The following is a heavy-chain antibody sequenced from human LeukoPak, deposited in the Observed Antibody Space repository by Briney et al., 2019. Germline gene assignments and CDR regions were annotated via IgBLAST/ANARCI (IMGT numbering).Heavy chain of an antibody. Sequence: KPSETLSLTCTVSGASITSFYWSWIRQPPGKGLEWIGYIYNSGSTNYNPSLKSRVAISVDTSKNQFSLKLSSMTAADTAVYYCARRLNDILTGFMAFDIWGQGTMVTVSS. V-gene: IGHV4-59*08. D-gene: IGHD3-9*01. CDR3: ARRLNDILTGFMAFDI. CDR1: GASITSFY. CDR2: IYNSGST. J-gene: IGHJ3*02.